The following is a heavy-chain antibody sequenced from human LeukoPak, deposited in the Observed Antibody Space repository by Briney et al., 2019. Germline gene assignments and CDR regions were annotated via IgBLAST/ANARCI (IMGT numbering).Heavy chain of an antibody. CDR3: ARRSSSWKNWFDP. Sequence: PSETLSLTCTVSGGSIDNNSWTWIRQPPGKGLEWIGYIYYSGTTNYNPSLKSRVTMSVDMSKNQFSLNLSSVTAADTAVYYCARRSSSWKNWFDPWGQGTLVTVSS. V-gene: IGHV4-59*01. J-gene: IGHJ5*02. D-gene: IGHD6-13*01. CDR2: IYYSGTT. CDR1: GGSIDNNS.